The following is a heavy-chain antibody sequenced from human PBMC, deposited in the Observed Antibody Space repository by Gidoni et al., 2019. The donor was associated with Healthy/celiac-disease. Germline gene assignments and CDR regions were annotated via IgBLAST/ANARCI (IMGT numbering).Heavy chain of an antibody. CDR1: GFTFSSYA. D-gene: IGHD3-22*01. J-gene: IGHJ4*02. Sequence: EVQLLESGGGLVQPGGSLRLSCAASGFTFSSYAMSWVRQAPGKGLEWFSAISGSGGSTYYADSVKGRFTISRDNSKNTLYLQMNSLRAEDTAVYYCATRLDSSGYYQYYFDYWGQGTLVTVSS. CDR2: ISGSGGST. CDR3: ATRLDSSGYYQYYFDY. V-gene: IGHV3-23*01.